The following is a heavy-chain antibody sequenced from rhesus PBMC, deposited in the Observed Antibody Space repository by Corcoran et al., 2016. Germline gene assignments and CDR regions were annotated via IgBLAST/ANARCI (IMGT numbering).Heavy chain of an antibody. Sequence: EVQLVQSGAEVKKPGASVKISCKASGYTFTDYYLHWVRQAPEKGLEWMGRVDPEDGEEIHAQKFQDRVTITADTSTDTAYMELSSLRSEDTAVYYCATQGLFYWGQGVLVTVSS. CDR2: VDPEDGEE. J-gene: IGHJ4*01. CDR1: GYTFTDYY. CDR3: ATQGLFY. D-gene: IGHD3-28*01. V-gene: IGHV1-111*02.